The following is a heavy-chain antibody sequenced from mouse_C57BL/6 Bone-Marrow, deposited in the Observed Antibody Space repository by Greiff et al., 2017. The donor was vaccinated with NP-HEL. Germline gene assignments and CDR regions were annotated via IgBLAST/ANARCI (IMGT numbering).Heavy chain of an antibody. CDR1: GYTFTNYW. J-gene: IGHJ4*01. V-gene: IGHV1-63*01. Sequence: QVQLKESGAELVRPGTSVKMSCKASGYTFTNYWIGWAKQRPGHGLEWIGDIYPGGGYTNYNEKFKGKATLTADKSSSTAYMQFSSLTSEDSAIYYCARGGYSNREYAMDYWGQGTSVTVSS. CDR3: ARGGYSNREYAMDY. CDR2: IYPGGGYT. D-gene: IGHD2-5*01.